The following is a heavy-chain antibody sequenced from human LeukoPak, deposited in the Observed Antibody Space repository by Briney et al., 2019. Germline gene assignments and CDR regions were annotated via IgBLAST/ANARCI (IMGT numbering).Heavy chain of an antibody. D-gene: IGHD2-2*02. J-gene: IGHJ4*02. CDR2: IKQDGSEK. CDR1: GFTFSSYA. CDR3: ARVSVRRNRYCSSTSCYNTDYFDY. Sequence: GSLRLSCAASGFTFSSYAMSWVRQAPGKGLEWVANIKQDGSEKYYVDSVKGRFTISRDNAKNSLYLQMNSLRAEDTAVYYCARVSVRRNRYCSSTSCYNTDYFDYWGQGTLVTVSS. V-gene: IGHV3-7*01.